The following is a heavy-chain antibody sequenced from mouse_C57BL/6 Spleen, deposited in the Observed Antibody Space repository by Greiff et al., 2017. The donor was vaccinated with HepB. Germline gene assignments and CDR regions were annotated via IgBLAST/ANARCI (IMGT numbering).Heavy chain of an antibody. V-gene: IGHV5-4*01. CDR1: GFTFSSYA. CDR2: ISDGGSYT. J-gene: IGHJ2*01. D-gene: IGHD2-4*01. CDR3: ARDGYDYNYFDY. Sequence: EVKLVESGGGLVKPGGSLKLSCAASGFTFSSYAMSWVRQTPEKRLEWVATISDGGSYTYYPDNVKGRFTISRDNAKNNLYLQMSHLKSEDTAMYYCARDGYDYNYFDYWGQGTTLTVSS.